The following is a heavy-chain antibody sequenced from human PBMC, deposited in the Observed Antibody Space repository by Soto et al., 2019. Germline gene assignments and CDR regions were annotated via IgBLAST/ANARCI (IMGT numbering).Heavy chain of an antibody. J-gene: IGHJ4*02. V-gene: IGHV4-31*03. CDR2: IYYSGST. CDR3: ARAEGGYCSSTSRHAYYFDY. CDR1: GGSISSGGYY. Sequence: SETLSLTCTVSGGSISSGGYYWSWIRQHPGKGLEWIGYIYYSGSTYYNPSLKSRVTISVDTSKNQFSLKLSSVTAADTAVYYCARAEGGYCSSTSRHAYYFDYWGQGTLVTVSS. D-gene: IGHD2-2*01.